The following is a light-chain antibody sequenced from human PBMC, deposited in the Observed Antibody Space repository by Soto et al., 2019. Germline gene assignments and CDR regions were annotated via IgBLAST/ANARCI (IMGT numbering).Light chain of an antibody. CDR3: QQSYSTPLT. CDR2: GAS. Sequence: DIQMTQSPSSLSASVGDRVTITCRASQSISSYLNWYQQKPGKAPKLLIYGASSLQSGVPSRFSGSGSGTDFHLTISSLQPEDFATYYCQQSYSTPLTFGGGTKVEIK. J-gene: IGKJ4*01. CDR1: QSISSY. V-gene: IGKV1-39*01.